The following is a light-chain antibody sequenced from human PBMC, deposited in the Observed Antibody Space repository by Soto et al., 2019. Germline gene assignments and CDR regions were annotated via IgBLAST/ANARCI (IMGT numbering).Light chain of an antibody. CDR3: LQYSSHSWT. J-gene: IGKJ1*01. CDR2: DAS. CDR1: RSISDW. Sequence: DIQMTQSPSTLSPSVGDRVTITCRASRSISDWLAWYQQKPGKAPKLLIFDASSLKSGVPSRFSGSGSGTEFTLTISGLQPDDGETYYCLQYSSHSWTFGQGTKVEIK. V-gene: IGKV1-5*01.